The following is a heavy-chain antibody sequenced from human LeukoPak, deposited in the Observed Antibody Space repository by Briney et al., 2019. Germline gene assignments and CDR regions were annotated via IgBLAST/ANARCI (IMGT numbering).Heavy chain of an antibody. CDR2: IKQDGSEK. J-gene: IGHJ6*03. D-gene: IGHD4-17*01. Sequence: PGGSLRLSCAASGFTFSIYGMSWVRQAPGRGLEWVANIKQDGSEKYYVDSVKGRFTISRDNAKNSLYLQMNSLRAEDTAVYYCARDQYGDYAYHYYYYMDVWGKGTTVTVSS. CDR1: GFTFSIYG. CDR3: ARDQYGDYAYHYYYYMDV. V-gene: IGHV3-7*01.